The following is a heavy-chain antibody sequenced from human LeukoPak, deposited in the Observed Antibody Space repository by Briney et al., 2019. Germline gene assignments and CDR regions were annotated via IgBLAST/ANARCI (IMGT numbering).Heavy chain of an antibody. CDR1: GFTFSSYA. CDR2: ISYDGSNK. D-gene: IGHD6-13*01. J-gene: IGHJ6*02. V-gene: IGHV3-30-3*01. CDR3: AAAYYYYYGMDV. Sequence: GGSLRLSCAASGFTFSSYAMHWVRQAPGKGLEWVVGISYDGSNKYYADSVKGRFTISRDNSKNTLYLQMNSLRAEDTAVYYCAAAYYYYYGMDVWGQGTTVTVSS.